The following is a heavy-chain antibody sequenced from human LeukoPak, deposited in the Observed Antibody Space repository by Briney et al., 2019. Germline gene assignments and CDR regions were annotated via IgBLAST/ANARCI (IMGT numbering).Heavy chain of an antibody. Sequence: GGSLRLSCAASGLIFNNYGLVWVRQAPGKGLEWVSAISNDGGRATYAGFVKSRFSVSKDNSKITMFLQMNSLRAEDSALYYCAKGSSDYFFDLWGQGTLVTVSS. D-gene: IGHD3-22*01. CDR3: AKGSSDYFFDL. CDR1: GLIFNNYG. CDR2: ISNDGGRA. J-gene: IGHJ4*02. V-gene: IGHV3-23*01.